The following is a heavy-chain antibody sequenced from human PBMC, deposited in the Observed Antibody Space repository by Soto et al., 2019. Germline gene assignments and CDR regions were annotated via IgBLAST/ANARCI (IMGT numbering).Heavy chain of an antibody. V-gene: IGHV3-30*18. J-gene: IGHJ4*02. Sequence: GGSLRLSCAASGFTFSSYGMHWVRQAPGKGLEWVAVISYDGSNKYYADSVKGRFTISRDNPKNTLYLQMNSLRAEDTAVYYCAKSMVRGVINTWYFDYWGQGTLVTVSS. CDR3: AKSMVRGVINTWYFDY. CDR1: GFTFSSYG. D-gene: IGHD3-10*01. CDR2: ISYDGSNK.